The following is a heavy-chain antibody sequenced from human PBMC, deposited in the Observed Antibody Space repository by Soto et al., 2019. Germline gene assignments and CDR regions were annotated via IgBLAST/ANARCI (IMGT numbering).Heavy chain of an antibody. CDR2: INAGNGNT. CDR1: GYTFTSYA. CDR3: ASSLEGYYYYGMDV. J-gene: IGHJ6*02. D-gene: IGHD3-3*01. V-gene: IGHV1-3*01. Sequence: ASVKVSCMASGYTFTSYAMHWVRQAPGQRLEWMGWINAGNGNTKYSQKFQGRVTITRDTSASTAYMELSSLRSEDTAVYYCASSLEGYYYYGMDVWGQGTTVTVSS.